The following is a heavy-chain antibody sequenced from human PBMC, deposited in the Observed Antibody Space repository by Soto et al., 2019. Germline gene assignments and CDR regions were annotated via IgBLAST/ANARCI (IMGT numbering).Heavy chain of an antibody. Sequence: SETLSLPCTVSGRSLSSGSYYWSWIRQPPGKGLEWIWYIYYSGSTNYNPSLKSRVTISVDTSKNQFSLRLSSVTAADTAVYYCARVSAGYSSSWYVRKTYYYYGMDVWGQGTTVTVSS. D-gene: IGHD6-13*01. CDR3: ARVSAGYSSSWYVRKTYYYYGMDV. V-gene: IGHV4-61*01. CDR1: GRSLSSGSYY. CDR2: IYYSGST. J-gene: IGHJ6*02.